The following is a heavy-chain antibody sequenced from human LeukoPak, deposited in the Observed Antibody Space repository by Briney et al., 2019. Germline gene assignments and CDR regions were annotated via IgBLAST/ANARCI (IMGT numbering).Heavy chain of an antibody. Sequence: GGSLRLSCAASGFTFSSYGMSWVRQAPGKGLEWVSSFNDSGGSTYYADSVKGRFTISRDNSKNTLYLQMNSLRAEDTAVYYCAKGRVSTSGWTFNDYWGQGTLVTVSS. V-gene: IGHV3-23*01. CDR3: AKGRVSTSGWTFNDY. D-gene: IGHD6-19*01. J-gene: IGHJ4*02. CDR2: FNDSGGST. CDR1: GFTFSSYG.